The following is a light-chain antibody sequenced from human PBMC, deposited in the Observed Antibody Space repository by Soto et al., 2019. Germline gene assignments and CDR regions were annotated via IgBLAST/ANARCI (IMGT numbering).Light chain of an antibody. CDR3: PPRSTWPFT. CDR2: DAS. Sequence: EIVLTQSPATLSLSPGERATLSCRASQSISSYLAWYQQKPDQAPRLLIYDASNRATGIPARFSGSGSGTDFTLTISSLEPEDFAVYYCPPRSTWPFTFGPGTKVDIK. CDR1: QSISSY. J-gene: IGKJ3*01. V-gene: IGKV3-11*01.